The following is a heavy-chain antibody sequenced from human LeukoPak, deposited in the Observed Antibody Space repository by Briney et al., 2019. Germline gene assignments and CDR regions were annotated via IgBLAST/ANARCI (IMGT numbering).Heavy chain of an antibody. CDR3: ARLLPGSSRYFFDY. CDR1: GGSISSSNYY. V-gene: IGHV4-39*01. D-gene: IGHD6-13*01. J-gene: IGHJ4*02. CDR2: IYYSGAT. Sequence: SETLSLICTVSGGSISSSNYYWVWIRQPPGKGLKWIGGIYYSGATYYNPSFESRVTMSVDTSKNQFSLKLSSVTAADTAVYHCARLLPGSSRYFFDYWGQGTLVTVSS.